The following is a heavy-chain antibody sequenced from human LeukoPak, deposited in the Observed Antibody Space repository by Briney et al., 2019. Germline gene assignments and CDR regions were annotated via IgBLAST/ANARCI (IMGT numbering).Heavy chain of an antibody. D-gene: IGHD6-19*01. CDR3: ARVVGSWYSSGWGAFDI. CDR1: GGSFSGYY. CDR2: INHSGST. J-gene: IGHJ3*02. Sequence: SETLSLTCAVYGGSFSGYYWSWIRQPPGKGLEWIGEINHSGSTDYNPSLKSRVTISVDTSKNQFSLKLSSVTAADTAVYYCARVVGSWYSSGWGAFDIWGQGTMVTVSS. V-gene: IGHV4-34*01.